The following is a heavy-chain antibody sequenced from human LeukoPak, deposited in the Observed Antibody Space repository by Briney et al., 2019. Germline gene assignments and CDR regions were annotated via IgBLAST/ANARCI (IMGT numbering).Heavy chain of an antibody. CDR1: GFTFSSYE. CDR3: AMGQHLVPFDY. Sequence: GGSLRLSCAASGFTFSSYEMNWVRQAPGKGLEWVSYISSSGSTIYYADSVKGRFTISRDNAKNSLYLQMNSLRAEDTAVYYCAMGQHLVPFDYWGQGTLVTVSS. J-gene: IGHJ4*02. CDR2: ISSSGSTI. V-gene: IGHV3-48*03. D-gene: IGHD6-13*01.